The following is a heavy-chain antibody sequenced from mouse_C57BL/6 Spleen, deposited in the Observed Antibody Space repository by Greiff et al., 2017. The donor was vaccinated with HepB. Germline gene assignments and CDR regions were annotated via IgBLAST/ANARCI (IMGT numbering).Heavy chain of an antibody. D-gene: IGHD1-1*01. CDR2: INPSRGYT. CDR3: ERFRENYVWFAY. V-gene: IGHV1-7*01. Sequence: VKLMASGAELAKPGASVKLSCKASGYTFTSYWMHWVKQRPGQGLEWIGYINPSRGYTKYNQKFKDKATLTADKSSSTAYMQLSRLTYEDSAVYYCERFRENYVWFAYWGQGTLVTVSA. J-gene: IGHJ3*01. CDR1: GYTFTSYW.